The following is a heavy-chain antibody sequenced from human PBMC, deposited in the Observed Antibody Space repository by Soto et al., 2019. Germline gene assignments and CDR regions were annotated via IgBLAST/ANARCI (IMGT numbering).Heavy chain of an antibody. CDR3: ARVDEGYCSSTSCPDDAFDI. J-gene: IGHJ3*02. D-gene: IGHD2-2*01. CDR1: GYTFTSYG. V-gene: IGHV1-18*01. Sequence: ASVKVSCKASGYTFTSYGISWVRQAPGQGLEWMGWISAYNGNTNYAQKLQGRATMTTDTSTSTAYMELRSLRSDDTAVYYCARVDEGYCSSTSCPDDAFDIWGQGTMVT. CDR2: ISAYNGNT.